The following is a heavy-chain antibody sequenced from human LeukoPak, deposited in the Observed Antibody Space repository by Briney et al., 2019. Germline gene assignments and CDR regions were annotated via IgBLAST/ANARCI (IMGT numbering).Heavy chain of an antibody. Sequence: GASVKVSCKASGGTFSSYAISWVRQAPGQGLEWMGGIIPIFGTANYAQKFQGRVTITADKSTSTAYMELSSLRSEDTAVYYCAQGVVAARNDAFDIWGQGTMVTVSS. D-gene: IGHD2-15*01. CDR2: IIPIFGTA. J-gene: IGHJ3*02. CDR1: GGTFSSYA. V-gene: IGHV1-69*06. CDR3: AQGVVAARNDAFDI.